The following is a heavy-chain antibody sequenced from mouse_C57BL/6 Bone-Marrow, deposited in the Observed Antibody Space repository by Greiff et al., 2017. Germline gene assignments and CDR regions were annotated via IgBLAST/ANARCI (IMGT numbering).Heavy chain of an antibody. CDR2: LYPGNSDT. V-gene: IGHV1-5*01. J-gene: IGHJ2*01. CDR3: TRSLYYYGSSYVDY. CDR1: GYTFTSYW. Sequence: EVQLQQSGTVLARPGASVKMSCKTSGYTFTSYWMHWVKQRPGQGLEWIGALYPGNSDTSYNQKFKGKAKLPAVTSASTAYMELSSLTNEDSEVYYCTRSLYYYGSSYVDYWGQGTTLTVSS. D-gene: IGHD1-1*01.